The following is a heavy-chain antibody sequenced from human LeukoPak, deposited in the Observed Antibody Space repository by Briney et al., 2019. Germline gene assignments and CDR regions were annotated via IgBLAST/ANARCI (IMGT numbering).Heavy chain of an antibody. V-gene: IGHV4-59*08. CDR2: IYYSGST. D-gene: IGHD6-19*01. Sequence: SETLSLTCTVSGGSISSYYWSWIRQPPGKGLEWIGYIYYSGSTNYNPSFKSRVTISVDTSKNQFSLKLSSVTAADTAVYYCARAVAGTNFDYWGQGTLVTVSS. CDR1: GGSISSYY. J-gene: IGHJ4*02. CDR3: ARAVAGTNFDY.